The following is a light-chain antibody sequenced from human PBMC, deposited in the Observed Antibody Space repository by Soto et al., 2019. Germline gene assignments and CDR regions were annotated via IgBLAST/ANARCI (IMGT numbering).Light chain of an antibody. J-gene: IGKJ1*01. CDR2: GAS. Sequence: ELVMTQSPDTLSESPGERARLSCRASQSVSSYLAWYQQKPGQAPRLFIYGASSRATGIPDRFSGSGSGTDFTLTISRLEPEDFAVFYCQQYGGSPWTFGQGTKVDI. CDR1: QSVSSY. CDR3: QQYGGSPWT. V-gene: IGKV3-20*01.